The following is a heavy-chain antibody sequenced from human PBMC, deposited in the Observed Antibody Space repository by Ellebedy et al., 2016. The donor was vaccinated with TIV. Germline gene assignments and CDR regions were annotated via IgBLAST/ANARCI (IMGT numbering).Heavy chain of an antibody. V-gene: IGHV1-18*01. D-gene: IGHD3-10*01. CDR2: ISGSSGNT. CDR3: ARGGSAAASGTVDY. Sequence: AASVKVSCRASGYSFTNYGIVWVRQAPGQGLEWMGWISGSSGNTRYSKKLQGRVTMTTDTSASTAYLSLRSLRSDDTAVYYFARGGSAAASGTVDYWGQGTLVTVSS. CDR1: GYSFTNYG. J-gene: IGHJ4*02.